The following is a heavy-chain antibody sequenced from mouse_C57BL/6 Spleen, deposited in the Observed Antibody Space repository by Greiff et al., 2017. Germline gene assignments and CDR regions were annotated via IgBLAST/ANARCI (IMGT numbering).Heavy chain of an antibody. CDR1: GFTFSDAW. D-gene: IGHD1-1*01. CDR3: SIYYYVEDWFAY. V-gene: IGHV6-6*01. Sequence: EVKLMESGGGLVQPGGSMKLSCAASGFTFSDAWMDWVRQSPEKGLEWVAEIRNKANNHATYYAESVKGRFTISRDDSKSSVYLQMNSLRAEDTGIYYCSIYYYVEDWFAYWGQGTLVTVSA. J-gene: IGHJ3*01. CDR2: IRNKANNHAT.